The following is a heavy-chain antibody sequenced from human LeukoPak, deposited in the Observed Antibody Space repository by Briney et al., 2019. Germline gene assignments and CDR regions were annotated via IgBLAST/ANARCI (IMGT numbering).Heavy chain of an antibody. Sequence: GSLKISCEGSGYSFTSYWIGWVRQMPGKGLEWMGIIYPGESDTRYSPSFPGQVTISADKSISTAYLQWSSLKASDTAMYYCARRDTTMGNFDYWGQGTLVTVSS. V-gene: IGHV5-51*01. J-gene: IGHJ4*02. D-gene: IGHD5-18*01. CDR2: IYPGESDT. CDR1: GYSFTSYW. CDR3: ARRDTTMGNFDY.